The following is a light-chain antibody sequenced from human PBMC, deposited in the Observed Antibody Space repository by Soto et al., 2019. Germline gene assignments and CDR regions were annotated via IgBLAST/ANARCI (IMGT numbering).Light chain of an antibody. CDR3: QRYGSSSLS. Sequence: EIVLTQSPGTLSLSPGERATLFCRASQSLSSTYLAWYQQRPGQAPRLLIFGASNRATGIPDRFRGSGSGRDFTLIIGRLEPGGFAVYYCQRYGSSSLSFGGGTRVEI. CDR1: QSLSSTY. CDR2: GAS. J-gene: IGKJ4*01. V-gene: IGKV3-20*01.